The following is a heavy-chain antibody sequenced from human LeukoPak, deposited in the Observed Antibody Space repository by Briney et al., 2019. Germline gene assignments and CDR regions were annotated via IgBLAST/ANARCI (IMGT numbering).Heavy chain of an antibody. D-gene: IGHD1-14*01. V-gene: IGHV4-59*01. J-gene: IGHJ6*02. CDR2: IYYSGST. Sequence: SETLSLTCTVSGGSISSYYWSWIRQPPGKGLEWIGYIYYSGSTNYNPSLKSRVTISVDTSKNQFSLKLSSVTAADTAVYYCARYRGDYYYYGMYVWGQGTTVTVSS. CDR3: ARYRGDYYYYGMYV. CDR1: GGSISSYY.